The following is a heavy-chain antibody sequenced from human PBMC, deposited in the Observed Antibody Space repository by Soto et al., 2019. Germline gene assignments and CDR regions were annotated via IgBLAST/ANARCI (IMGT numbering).Heavy chain of an antibody. V-gene: IGHV4-4*02. CDR2: IYHNGRF. J-gene: IGHJ5*02. CDR1: GGSITSNW. D-gene: IGHD2-21*02. CDR3: XXNDXYRFDP. Sequence: QVQLQESGPGLVNPSGTLSLTCAVSGGSITSNWWSWVRQPPGKGLEWIGEIYHNGRFNYNPSLRSRLTISIDKSTNQLSLKLTSVXXXXXXXXXXXXNDXYRFDPWGPGTLVTV.